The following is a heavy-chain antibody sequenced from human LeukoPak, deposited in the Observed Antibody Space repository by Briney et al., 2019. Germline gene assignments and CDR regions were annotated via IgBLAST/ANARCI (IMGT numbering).Heavy chain of an antibody. Sequence: KPSETLSLTCTVSGVSLSSYHWSWIRQPPGKGLEWIGYIYYSGSTNYNPSLKSRVTISVDTSKNQFSLKLSSVTAADTAVYYCARRWIQLDSDWFDPWGQGTLVTVSS. D-gene: IGHD5-18*01. V-gene: IGHV4-59*08. J-gene: IGHJ5*02. CDR2: IYYSGST. CDR1: GVSLSSYH. CDR3: ARRWIQLDSDWFDP.